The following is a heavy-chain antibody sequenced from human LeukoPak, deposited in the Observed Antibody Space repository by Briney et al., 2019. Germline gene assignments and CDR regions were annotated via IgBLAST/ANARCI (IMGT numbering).Heavy chain of an antibody. Sequence: SETLSLTCTVSGGSISSYYWSWIRQPPGKGLEWIGFIYYRGSTNYNPSLKSRVTISVDTSKNQFSLKLGSVTAADTAVYYCARGGYYDSSGYSKFDYWGQGTLVTVSS. D-gene: IGHD3-22*01. CDR2: IYYRGST. CDR3: ARGGYYDSSGYSKFDY. CDR1: GGSISSYY. V-gene: IGHV4-59*01. J-gene: IGHJ4*02.